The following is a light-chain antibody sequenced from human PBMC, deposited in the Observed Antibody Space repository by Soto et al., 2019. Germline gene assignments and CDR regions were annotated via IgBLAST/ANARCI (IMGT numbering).Light chain of an antibody. J-gene: IGLJ3*02. CDR2: EVS. CDR1: SSDVGGYNY. V-gene: IGLV2-14*01. CDR3: SSYTSSGTWV. Sequence: QSVLTQPASVSGSPEQSITISCTGTSSDVGGYNYVSWYQQHPGKAPKRMIYEVSNRPSGVSNRFSGSKSGNTASLTISGLQTEDEADYYCSSYTSSGTWVFGGGTKLTVL.